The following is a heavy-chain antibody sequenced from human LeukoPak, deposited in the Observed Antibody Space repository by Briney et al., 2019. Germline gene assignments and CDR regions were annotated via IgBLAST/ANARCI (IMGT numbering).Heavy chain of an antibody. CDR3: ASLYYDILTGHQRHDY. J-gene: IGHJ4*02. CDR1: GGTFSSYA. D-gene: IGHD3-9*01. CDR2: IIPIFGTA. V-gene: IGHV1-69*13. Sequence: SVKVTCKASGGTFSSYAISWVRQAPGQGLEWMGGIIPIFGTANYAQKFQGRVTITADESTSTAYMELSSLRSEDTAVYYCASLYYDILTGHQRHDYWGQGTLVTVSS.